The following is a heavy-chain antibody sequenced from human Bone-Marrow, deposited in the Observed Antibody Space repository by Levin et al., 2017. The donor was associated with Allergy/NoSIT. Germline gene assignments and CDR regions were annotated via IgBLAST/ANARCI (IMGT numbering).Heavy chain of an antibody. CDR2: MFAGGAA. V-gene: IGHV4-61*02. J-gene: IGHJ5*01. D-gene: IGHD2/OR15-2a*01. CDR3: ARDETFNSWHVGWFDS. Sequence: LRLSCTVSGDSISNTHHYWSWIRQPAGKGLEWIGRMFAGGAATYKRSLRSRVTISIDTSKNQFSLKLTSVTAADTAVYYCARDETFNSWHVGWFDSWGQGTLATVSS. CDR1: GDSISNTHHY.